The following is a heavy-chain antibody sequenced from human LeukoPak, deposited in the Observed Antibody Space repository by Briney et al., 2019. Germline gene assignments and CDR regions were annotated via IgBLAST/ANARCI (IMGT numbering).Heavy chain of an antibody. V-gene: IGHV3-21*05. CDR1: GFMFNGYS. CDR2: ISAGSDYI. D-gene: IGHD1-26*01. J-gene: IGHJ4*02. Sequence: GGSLRLSCAASGFMFNGYSLTWVRQAPGKGLEWISYISAGSDYIYYTDSVKGRFTIFRDNAKNSLYLQLNSLRVEDTAVYYCARWGLGPSFDYWGRGALVTVSS. CDR3: ARWGLGPSFDY.